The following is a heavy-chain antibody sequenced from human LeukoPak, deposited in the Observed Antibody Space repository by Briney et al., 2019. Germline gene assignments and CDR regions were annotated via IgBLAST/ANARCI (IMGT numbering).Heavy chain of an antibody. Sequence: PSETLSLTCAVSGGSINNYYWSWIRQPPGKGLEWIGYIYYSGSTNYNPSLKSRVTISLDTSKNQFSLKLTSVTAADTAVYYCARSPGSYSPFDYWGQGTLVTVSS. V-gene: IGHV4-59*08. CDR3: ARSPGSYSPFDY. J-gene: IGHJ4*02. D-gene: IGHD3-10*01. CDR2: IYYSGST. CDR1: GGSINNYY.